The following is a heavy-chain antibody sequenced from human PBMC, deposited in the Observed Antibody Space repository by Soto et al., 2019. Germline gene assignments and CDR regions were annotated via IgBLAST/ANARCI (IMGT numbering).Heavy chain of an antibody. D-gene: IGHD2-21*01. J-gene: IGHJ4*03. V-gene: IGHV1-69*01. CDR3: SRVSPSICGGGNCYRLDSYFDS. CDR2: IIPLFGTP. CDR1: GVTFSTSG. Sequence: QVQLVQSGAEVKKPGSSLKVSCKTSGVTFSTSGISWVRQGPGQGLEWMGGIIPLFGTPKYARKFQGRVSITADDSATTTYLELIGPSSDGTAIYYSSRVSPSICGGGNCYRLDSYFDSWGQGSQVAVSS.